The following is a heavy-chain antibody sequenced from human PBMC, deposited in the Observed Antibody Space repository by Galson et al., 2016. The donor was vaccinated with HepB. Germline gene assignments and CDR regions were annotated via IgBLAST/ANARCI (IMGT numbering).Heavy chain of an antibody. V-gene: IGHV3-23*01. D-gene: IGHD6-19*01. CDR2: IGGGGLVT. CDR3: ANLPERPSPPPGGWLAS. J-gene: IGHJ4*02. CDR1: GFAFSDSV. Sequence: SLRLSCAASGFAFSDSVMAWVRQAPGKGLEWVSSIGGGGLVTLYADSVKGRFTISRDDSKTTLYLQMSSLRDDDTAVYFCANLPERPSPPPGGWLASWGQGTLVAVSS.